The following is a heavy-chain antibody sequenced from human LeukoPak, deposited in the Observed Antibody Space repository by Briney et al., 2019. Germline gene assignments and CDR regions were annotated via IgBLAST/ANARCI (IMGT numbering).Heavy chain of an antibody. CDR1: GYSFINYG. J-gene: IGHJ4*02. V-gene: IGHV1-18*01. D-gene: IGHD2-21*01. CDR3: ARDCIECHGFDF. Sequence: GASVKVSCKTSGYSFINYGITWVRQAPGQGLEWMGWVSAYADNTNYVQKFQGRVSMTADTSTNTAYMELRSLRPDDTAVYYCARDCIECHGFDFWGQGTLVTVSS. CDR2: VSAYADNT.